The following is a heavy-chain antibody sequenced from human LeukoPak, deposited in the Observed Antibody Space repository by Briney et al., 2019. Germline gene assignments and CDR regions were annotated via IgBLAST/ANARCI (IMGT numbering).Heavy chain of an antibody. V-gene: IGHV4-39*01. CDR2: IYYSGST. Sequence: SETLSLTCTVSGGSISSSSYYWGWIRQPPGKGLEWIGSIYYSGSTYYNPPLKSRVTISVDTSKNQFSLKLSSVTAADTAVYYCGATSLKQWLQKANWGQGTLVTVSS. J-gene: IGHJ4*02. CDR1: GGSISSSSYY. CDR3: GATSLKQWLQKAN. D-gene: IGHD6-19*01.